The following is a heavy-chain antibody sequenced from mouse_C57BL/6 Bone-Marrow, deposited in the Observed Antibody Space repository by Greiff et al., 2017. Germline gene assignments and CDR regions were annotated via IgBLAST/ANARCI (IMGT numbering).Heavy chain of an antibody. J-gene: IGHJ3*01. D-gene: IGHD2-5*01. CDR3: ARENSNQPPFFAY. Sequence: QVQLKESGAELVRPGASVKLSCKASGYTFTDYYINWVKQRPGQGLEWIARIYPGSGNTYYNEKFKGKATLTAEKSSSTAYMQLSSLTSEDSAVYFCARENSNQPPFFAYWGQGTLVTVSA. V-gene: IGHV1-76*01. CDR2: IYPGSGNT. CDR1: GYTFTDYY.